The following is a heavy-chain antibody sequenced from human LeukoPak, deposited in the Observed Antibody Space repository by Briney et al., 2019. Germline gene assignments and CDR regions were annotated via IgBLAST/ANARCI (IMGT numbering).Heavy chain of an antibody. Sequence: GGSLRLSCTASGFTFSDCDMNWFRQAPGKGLQWVSSISYMGDHRYYADSAKGRFTISRDNAKNSLYLQMDNLRADDTAVYYCGKAFPPLRVAAAGDYWGQGTLVTVSS. CDR1: GFTFSDCD. V-gene: IGHV3-21*06. CDR3: GKAFPPLRVAAAGDY. D-gene: IGHD6-25*01. CDR2: ISYMGDHR. J-gene: IGHJ4*02.